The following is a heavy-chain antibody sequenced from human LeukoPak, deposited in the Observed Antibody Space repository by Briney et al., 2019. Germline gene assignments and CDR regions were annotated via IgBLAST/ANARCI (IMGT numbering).Heavy chain of an antibody. D-gene: IGHD5-18*01. J-gene: IGHJ6*03. V-gene: IGHV4-34*01. CDR2: INHSGST. Sequence: SETLSLTCAVYGGSFSGYYWSWIRQPPGKGLGWIGEINHSGSTNYNPSLKSRVTISVDTSKNQFSLKLSSVTAADTAVYYCARMGGYSYGYRDYYYYYMDVWGKGTTVTISS. CDR1: GGSFSGYY. CDR3: ARMGGYSYGYRDYYYYYMDV.